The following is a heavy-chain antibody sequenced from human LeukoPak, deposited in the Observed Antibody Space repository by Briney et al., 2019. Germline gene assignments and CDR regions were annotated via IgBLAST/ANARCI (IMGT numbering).Heavy chain of an antibody. J-gene: IGHJ3*01. D-gene: IGHD1-26*01. CDR2: TYSGGNA. CDR1: GASTSAYY. V-gene: IGHV4-59*01. Sequence: SETLSLTCTVSGASTSAYYWSWIRQPPGKGLEWIGYTYSGGNANYNPSLKSRVTISIDTSENQFSLRLASVTAADTAVYFCAHSKRGGGYYINAFAVWGQGTLVTISS. CDR3: AHSKRGGGYYINAFAV.